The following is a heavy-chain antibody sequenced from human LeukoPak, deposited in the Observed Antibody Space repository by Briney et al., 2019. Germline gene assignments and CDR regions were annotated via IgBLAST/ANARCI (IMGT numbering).Heavy chain of an antibody. D-gene: IGHD2-15*01. CDR3: ARDNEYCTGGTCRLDY. CDR1: GFTFSFYW. CDR2: INNDGRST. Sequence: GGSLRLSCASSGFTFSFYWMHWVRQAPGKGLVWVSRINNDGRSTSYAGSVKGRFTISRDNAKNTLYLRMNSLRAEDTAVYYCARDNEYCTGGTCRLDYWGQGALVTVSS. V-gene: IGHV3-74*01. J-gene: IGHJ4*02.